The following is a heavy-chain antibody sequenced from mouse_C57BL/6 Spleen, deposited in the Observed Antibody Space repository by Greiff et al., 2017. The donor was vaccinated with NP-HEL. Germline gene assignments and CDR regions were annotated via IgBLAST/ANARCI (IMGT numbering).Heavy chain of an antibody. D-gene: IGHD1-1*01. J-gene: IGHJ1*03. CDR1: GYTFTSYW. CDR3: ARGTVIATEASNWYFDV. CDR2: IDPNCGGT. Sequence: QVQLQQPGAELVKPGASVKLSCKASGYTFTSYWMHWVKQRPGRGLEWIGRIDPNCGGTKYNEKFKSKATLTVDQPSSTAYMQLSSLTSEDAAVYYCARGTVIATEASNWYFDVWGTGTTVTVSS. V-gene: IGHV1-72*01.